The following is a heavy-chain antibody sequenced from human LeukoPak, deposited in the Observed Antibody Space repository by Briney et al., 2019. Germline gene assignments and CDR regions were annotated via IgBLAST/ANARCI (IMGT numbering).Heavy chain of an antibody. CDR1: GGSISNYY. J-gene: IGHJ6*02. CDR2: FHYSGSS. CDR3: ATGFNFGLDV. V-gene: IGHV4-59*01. Sequence: SETLSLTCTVSGGSISNYYWNWIRQPPGKGLEWIGYFHYSGSSNYNPSLKSRVTMSLDTSKNQLSLKPSSVTAADTAVYYCATGFNFGLDVWGQGTTVTVSS.